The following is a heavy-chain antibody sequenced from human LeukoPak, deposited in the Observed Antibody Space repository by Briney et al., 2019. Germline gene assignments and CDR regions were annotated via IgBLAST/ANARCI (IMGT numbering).Heavy chain of an antibody. Sequence: GGSLRLSCAASGFAFSIYDMHWARQPTGKGLEWVSAIGTTDNTYYIDSVKGRFTISRENAKNSLYLQMNSLRAEDTAIYYCARVPTNSWYNWFDPWGQGTLVTVSS. CDR3: ARVPTNSWYNWFDP. CDR1: GFAFSIYD. CDR2: IGTTDNT. V-gene: IGHV3-13*01. J-gene: IGHJ5*02. D-gene: IGHD2-8*01.